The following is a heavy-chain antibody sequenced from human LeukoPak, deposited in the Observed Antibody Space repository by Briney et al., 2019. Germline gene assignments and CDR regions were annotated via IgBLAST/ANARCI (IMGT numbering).Heavy chain of an antibody. J-gene: IGHJ3*02. V-gene: IGHV4-39*01. CDR1: GGSISSSSYY. Sequence: SGTLSLTCTVSGGSISSSSYYWGWIRQPPGKGLEWIGSIYYSGSTYYNPSLKSRVTISVDTSKNQFSLKLSSVTAADTAVYYCARQKGGSGYDSDAFDIWGQGTMVTVSS. D-gene: IGHD5-12*01. CDR2: IYYSGST. CDR3: ARQKGGSGYDSDAFDI.